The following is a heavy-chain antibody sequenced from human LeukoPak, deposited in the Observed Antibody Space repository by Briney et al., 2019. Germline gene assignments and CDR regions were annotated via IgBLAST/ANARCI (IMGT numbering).Heavy chain of an antibody. D-gene: IGHD2-2*01. V-gene: IGHV3-23*01. CDR3: AKDQYQLVSLDY. Sequence: TGGSLRLSCAASDFSFITYAMSWVRQAPGKGLEWVSTISGGGDATYYADFVKGRFTISRDNSKNTLFLQMNSLRAEDTAVYYCAKDQYQLVSLDYWGQGTLVTVSS. CDR2: ISGGGDAT. J-gene: IGHJ4*02. CDR1: DFSFITYA.